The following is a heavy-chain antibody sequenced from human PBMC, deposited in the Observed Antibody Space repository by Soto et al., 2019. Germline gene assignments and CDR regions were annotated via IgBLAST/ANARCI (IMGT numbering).Heavy chain of an antibody. J-gene: IGHJ4*02. V-gene: IGHV4-34*01. CDR1: GGSFSGYY. D-gene: IGHD1-7*01. CDR3: ARRNNWNSNLDD. CDR2: INHSGST. Sequence: PSETLSLTCAVYGGSFSGYYWSWIRQPPGKGLEWIGEINHSGSTNYNPSLKSRVTISVDTSKNQFSLKLSSVTAADTAVYYCARRNNWNSNLDDWGQGTLVTVSS.